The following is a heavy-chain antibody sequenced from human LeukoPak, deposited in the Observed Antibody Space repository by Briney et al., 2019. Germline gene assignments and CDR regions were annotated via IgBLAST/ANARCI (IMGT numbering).Heavy chain of an antibody. CDR3: ARDTRTFDY. Sequence: GGSLRLSCAASGFTFSSYRMNWDRQAPGKGLEWVANIKQDGSEKYYVDSVKGRFTISRDNAKNSLFLQMNSLRAEDTAVYYCARDTRTFDYWGQGTLVTVS. J-gene: IGHJ4*02. D-gene: IGHD1-26*01. CDR2: IKQDGSEK. CDR1: GFTFSSYR. V-gene: IGHV3-7*01.